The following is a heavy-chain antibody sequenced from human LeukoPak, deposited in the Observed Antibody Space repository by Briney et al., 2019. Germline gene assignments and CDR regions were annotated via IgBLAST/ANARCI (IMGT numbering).Heavy chain of an antibody. Sequence: PSETLSLTCTVSGGSISSSSYYWGWIRQPPGKGLEWIGSIYYSGSTYYNPSLKSRVTISVDTSKNQFSLKLSSVTAADTAVYYCARLPYYYDSSGPYIDYWGQGTLVTVSS. CDR3: ARLPYYYDSSGPYIDY. D-gene: IGHD3-22*01. CDR1: GGSISSSSYY. CDR2: IYYSGST. V-gene: IGHV4-39*01. J-gene: IGHJ4*02.